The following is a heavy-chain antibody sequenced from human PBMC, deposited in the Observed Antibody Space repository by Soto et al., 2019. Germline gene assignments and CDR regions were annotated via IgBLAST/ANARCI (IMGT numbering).Heavy chain of an antibody. J-gene: IGHJ4*02. CDR2: IYTSGAT. D-gene: IGHD5-18*01. CDR3: ARGGIQLSYAFDC. CDR1: GSSFSNFY. V-gene: IGHV4-4*07. Sequence: SETLSLTCSVSGSSFSNFYWSWIRQSAGKGLEWIGRIYTSGATSYNPSLKSRVTMSVDTSETQMSLNLRSVTAADTAVYYCARGGIQLSYAFDCWGQGILVTVSS.